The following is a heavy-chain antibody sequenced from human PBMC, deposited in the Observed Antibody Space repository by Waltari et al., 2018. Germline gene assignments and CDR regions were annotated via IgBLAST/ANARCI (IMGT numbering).Heavy chain of an antibody. J-gene: IGHJ6*03. V-gene: IGHV1-18*01. Sequence: QVHLVQSGPEVMEPGTSLRGSCKASDYTTAASGARWVPQAPGQGPAGMGRISLYNDKRNYAQKFQGRITMTTDMSTNTAYVDLRSLTSDDTAVYYCARYWTGIESADYMDVWGKGTTVTVSS. CDR3: ARYWTGIESADYMDV. CDR1: DYTTAASG. CDR2: ISLYNDKR. D-gene: IGHD2-8*02.